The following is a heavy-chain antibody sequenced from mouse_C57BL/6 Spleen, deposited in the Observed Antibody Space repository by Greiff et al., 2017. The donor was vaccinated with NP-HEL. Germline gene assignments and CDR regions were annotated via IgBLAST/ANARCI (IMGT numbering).Heavy chain of an antibody. J-gene: IGHJ2*01. V-gene: IGHV1-50*01. D-gene: IGHD1-1*01. CDR1: GYTFTSYW. CDR3: VRGTTEDDFDY. CDR2: IDPSDSYT. Sequence: QVQLQQPGAELVKPGASVKLSCKASGYTFTSYWMQWVKQRPGQGLEWIGEIDPSDSYTNYNQKFKGKATLTVDTSSSTAYMQLSSLTSEDSAVYYCVRGTTEDDFDYWGQGTTLTVSS.